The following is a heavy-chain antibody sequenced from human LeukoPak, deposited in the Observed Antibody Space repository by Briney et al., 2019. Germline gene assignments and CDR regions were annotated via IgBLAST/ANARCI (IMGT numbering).Heavy chain of an antibody. CDR3: ARACPYCSGGSCNPCSP. D-gene: IGHD2-15*01. V-gene: IGHV3-11*04. CDR1: GFTFSDYF. CDR2: ISSSGNAV. J-gene: IGHJ5*02. Sequence: GGSLRLSCAASGFTFSDYFMTWIRQAPGKGLEWVSYISSSGNAVYHADSVKGRFTISRDNAKNSLYLQLNSLRAEDTAVYYCARACPYCSGGSCNPCSPWGQGTLVTVSS.